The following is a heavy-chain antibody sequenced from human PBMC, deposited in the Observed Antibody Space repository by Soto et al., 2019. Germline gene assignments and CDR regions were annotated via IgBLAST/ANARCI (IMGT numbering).Heavy chain of an antibody. Sequence: QVQLVQSGAEVKKPGASVKVSCKASGYTFTSYAMHWVRQAPGQRLEWMGWINAGNGNTKYSQKFQGRVTITRDTSASTAYMELSSLRSEDTAVYYCARLVRYYAPLDVWGQGTTVTVSS. CDR1: GYTFTSYA. V-gene: IGHV1-3*01. CDR2: INAGNGNT. J-gene: IGHJ6*02. CDR3: ARLVRYYAPLDV. D-gene: IGHD3-3*01.